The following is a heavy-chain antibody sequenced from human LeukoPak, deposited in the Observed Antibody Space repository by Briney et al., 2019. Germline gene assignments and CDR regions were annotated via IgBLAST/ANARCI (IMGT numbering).Heavy chain of an antibody. D-gene: IGHD2-15*01. CDR1: GFTFSTYA. CDR2: ISNDGSNQ. V-gene: IGHV3-30*04. J-gene: IGHJ3*02. Sequence: QPGGSLRLSCAASGFTFSTYAMNWVRQAPGKGLEWVTVISNDGSNQYYADSVKGRFTISRDNSKNTLYLQMNSLRAEDTAVYYCARDLGVHCSGGSCTAFDIWGQGTMVTVSS. CDR3: ARDLGVHCSGGSCTAFDI.